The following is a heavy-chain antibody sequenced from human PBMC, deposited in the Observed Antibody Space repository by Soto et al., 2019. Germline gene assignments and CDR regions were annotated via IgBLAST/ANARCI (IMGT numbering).Heavy chain of an antibody. V-gene: IGHV4-34*01. CDR1: GGSFRDYY. CDR3: AKIEGDNWNYIDP. D-gene: IGHD1-7*01. J-gene: IGHJ5*02. Sequence: PSETLSLTCAVYGGSFRDYYWSWIRQPPGKGLEWIGDINHRGRTNYNPSLKSRVTISVDTSKNQFSLKLTSVTAADTAVYYCAKIEGDNWNYIDPWGQGTLVTVSS. CDR2: INHRGRT.